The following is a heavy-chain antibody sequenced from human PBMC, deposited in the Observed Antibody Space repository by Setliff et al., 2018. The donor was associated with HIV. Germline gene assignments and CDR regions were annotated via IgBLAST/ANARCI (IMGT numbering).Heavy chain of an antibody. J-gene: IGHJ5*02. Sequence: LSLTCAVYTESLTRYDWAWILQFPEKGLEWIGEIDDSGSIIYNPSLQSRVTMSVDTSKNQFPLKVRSLTAADTGLYYCARVKSIKTTLVRLWPRFDLWGQGTQVTVSS. CDR1: TESLTRYD. V-gene: IGHV4-34*01. CDR3: ARVKSIKTTLVRLWPRFDL. CDR2: IDDSGSI. D-gene: IGHD3-10*01.